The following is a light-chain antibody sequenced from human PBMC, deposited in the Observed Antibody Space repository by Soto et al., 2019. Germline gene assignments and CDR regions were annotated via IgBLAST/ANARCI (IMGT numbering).Light chain of an antibody. J-gene: IGKJ5*01. CDR1: QSVSSSY. V-gene: IGKV3-15*01. Sequence: EIVLTQSPGTLSLSPGERATLSCRASQSVSSSYLAWYQQKPGQAPRLLMYGASTRVTGIPARFSGSGSETEFTLTISSLQSEDFAVYYCQQYNSWPPITFGQGTRLEIK. CDR2: GAS. CDR3: QQYNSWPPIT.